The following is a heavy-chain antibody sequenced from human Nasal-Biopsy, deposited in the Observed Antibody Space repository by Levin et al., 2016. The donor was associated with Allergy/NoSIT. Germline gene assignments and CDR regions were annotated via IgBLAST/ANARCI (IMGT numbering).Heavy chain of an antibody. Sequence: SETLSLTCTVSSDSVTSASFYLAWIRQAPGKGLEYVGHLHSSGNTNYSPSLESRITMSFDASENHFSLRLKSVTSADTAMYYCARGSISGIVRFFDQWGQGTLVTVSS. V-gene: IGHV4-61*03. D-gene: IGHD1-1*01. CDR1: SDSVTSASFY. CDR3: ARGSISGIVRFFDQ. CDR2: LHSSGNT. J-gene: IGHJ4*02.